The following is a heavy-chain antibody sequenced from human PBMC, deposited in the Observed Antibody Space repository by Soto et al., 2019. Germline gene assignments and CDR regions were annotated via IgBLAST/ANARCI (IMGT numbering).Heavy chain of an antibody. CDR3: SRALTYYYDSSGPAFGY. CDR1: GFTFNDYD. D-gene: IGHD3-22*01. Sequence: GGSLRLSCAASGFTFNDYDMNWVRQAPGKGLEWVAYINSGGISMYYADSVKGRFTISRDNAKNSLFLHMSSLRAEDTAVYYCSRALTYYYDSSGPAFGYWGQGTLVTVSS. CDR2: INSGGISM. V-gene: IGHV3-48*03. J-gene: IGHJ4*02.